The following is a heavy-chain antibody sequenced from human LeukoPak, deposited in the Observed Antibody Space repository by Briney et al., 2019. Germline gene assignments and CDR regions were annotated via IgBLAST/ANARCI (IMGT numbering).Heavy chain of an antibody. V-gene: IGHV4-39*01. CDR3: ARYYYDNSGSLYAFDI. CDR1: GVSISSSNSY. CDR2: IYYSGNT. Sequence: SETLSLTCTVSGVSISSSNSYWGWIRQPPGKGLEWIGSIYYSGNTYYNASLKSQVSISIDTSKNQFSLKLSSVTAADTAVYYCARYYYDNSGSLYAFDIWGQGTMVTVSS. J-gene: IGHJ3*02. D-gene: IGHD3-22*01.